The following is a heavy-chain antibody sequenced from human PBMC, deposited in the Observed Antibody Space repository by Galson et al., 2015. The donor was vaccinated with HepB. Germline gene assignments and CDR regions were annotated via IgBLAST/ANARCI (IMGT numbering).Heavy chain of an antibody. Sequence: SLRLSCAASAFTFRTYWMAWVRQAPGQGLEWVASIKTDGSERNYVDSVRGRFTISRDNARSLLYLYMNSVRVDDMAVYYCVRVNSYDGSAYRVFDFWGQGAPVTVSS. J-gene: IGHJ4*02. CDR2: IKTDGSER. V-gene: IGHV3-7*03. CDR3: VRVNSYDGSAYRVFDF. CDR1: AFTFRTYW. D-gene: IGHD3-22*01.